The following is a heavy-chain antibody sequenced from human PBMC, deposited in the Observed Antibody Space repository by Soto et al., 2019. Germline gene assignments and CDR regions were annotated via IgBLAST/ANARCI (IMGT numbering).Heavy chain of an antibody. J-gene: IGHJ3*02. Sequence: EVQLVESGGGLIQPGESLRLSCAASGFAFTDYDMHWVRQVTGKGLEWVSAIGIAGDTYYLDSVKGRFIISRENARNSLFLQMNSLTAGDTAIYYCTRGGHGSGGVTADDAFDIWGQGTMVAVAS. CDR2: IGIAGDT. CDR3: TRGGHGSGGVTADDAFDI. V-gene: IGHV3-13*01. CDR1: GFAFTDYD. D-gene: IGHD2-8*02.